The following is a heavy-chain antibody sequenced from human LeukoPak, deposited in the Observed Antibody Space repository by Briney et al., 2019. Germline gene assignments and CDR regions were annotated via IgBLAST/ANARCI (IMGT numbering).Heavy chain of an antibody. V-gene: IGHV1-2*02. CDR1: GYTFTGYY. J-gene: IGHJ3*02. Sequence: ASVKVSCKASGYTFTGYYMHWVRQAPGQVLEWMGWINPNSGGTNYAQKFQGRVTMTRDTSISTAYMELSRLRSDDTVVYYCARVYSSGWYAMGDAFDIWGQGTMVTVSS. CDR2: INPNSGGT. D-gene: IGHD6-19*01. CDR3: ARVYSSGWYAMGDAFDI.